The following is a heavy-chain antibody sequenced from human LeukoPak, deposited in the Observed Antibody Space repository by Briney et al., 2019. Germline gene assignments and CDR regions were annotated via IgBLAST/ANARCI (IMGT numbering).Heavy chain of an antibody. Sequence: PSETLSLTCAVYGGSFSGYYWSWIRQPPGKGLEGIGEINHSGSTNYNPSLKSRVTISVDTSKNQFSLKLSSVTAADTAVYYCASVRYNWNYAPTYYYYYGMDVWGQGTTVTVSS. D-gene: IGHD1-7*01. CDR1: GGSFSGYY. CDR3: ASVRYNWNYAPTYYYYYGMDV. J-gene: IGHJ6*02. V-gene: IGHV4-34*01. CDR2: INHSGST.